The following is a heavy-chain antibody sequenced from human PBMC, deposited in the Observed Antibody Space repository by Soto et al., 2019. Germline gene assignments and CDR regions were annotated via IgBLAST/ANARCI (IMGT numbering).Heavy chain of an antibody. Sequence: EVQLLESGGGLVQPGGSLRLSCAASGFTFSSYAMNWVRQAPGKGLEWVSVISGSGGSTYYADSVKGRFSISRDSSKNTLYLQMNGLNAEDTALYYCAKRGSGSYFDYWGQGTLVTVSS. J-gene: IGHJ4*02. D-gene: IGHD1-26*01. CDR2: ISGSGGST. CDR3: AKRGSGSYFDY. CDR1: GFTFSSYA. V-gene: IGHV3-23*01.